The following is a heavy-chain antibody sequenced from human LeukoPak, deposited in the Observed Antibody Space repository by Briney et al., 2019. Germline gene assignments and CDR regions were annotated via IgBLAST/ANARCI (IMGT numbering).Heavy chain of an antibody. D-gene: IGHD3-10*01. J-gene: IGHJ4*02. CDR2: VYYNGSA. Sequence: SETLSLTCTVSGGSIGFYYWHWIRQPPGKGLEWIGCVYYNGSANYNPSLKSRVTISVDTSKIQFSLKLSSVTAADTAVYYCARSIKRGLFDYWGQGSLVTVSS. CDR3: ARSIKRGLFDY. V-gene: IGHV4-59*01. CDR1: GGSIGFYY.